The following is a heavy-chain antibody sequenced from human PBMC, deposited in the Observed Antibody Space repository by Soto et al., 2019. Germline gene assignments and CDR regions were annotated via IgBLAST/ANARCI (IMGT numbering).Heavy chain of an antibody. D-gene: IGHD2-2*01. J-gene: IGHJ5*01. CDR2: VSGNNGAS. CDR1: GYTSADFG. Sequence: VASVKVSCKASGYTSADFGISWVRQAPGQGLEWMGWVSGNNGASNPAPKVQGRITMTLDTSTGVSYMALRSLRSDDTAIYYCVRDQKYFRLNGNWFDSWGQGTLVTVSS. V-gene: IGHV1-18*04. CDR3: VRDQKYFRLNGNWFDS.